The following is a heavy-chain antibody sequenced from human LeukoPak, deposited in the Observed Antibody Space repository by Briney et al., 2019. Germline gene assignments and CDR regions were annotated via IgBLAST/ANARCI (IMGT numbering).Heavy chain of an antibody. CDR3: AREEYSFNYYYYYGMDV. CDR2: INPSGGST. J-gene: IGHJ6*02. Sequence: GASVKVSCKASGYTFTSYYMHWVRPAPGQGLEWMGIINPSGGSTSYAQKFQGRVTMTRDTSTSTVYMELSSLRSEDTAVYYCAREEYSFNYYYYYGMDVWGQGTTVTVSS. V-gene: IGHV1-46*01. CDR1: GYTFTSYY. D-gene: IGHD5-18*01.